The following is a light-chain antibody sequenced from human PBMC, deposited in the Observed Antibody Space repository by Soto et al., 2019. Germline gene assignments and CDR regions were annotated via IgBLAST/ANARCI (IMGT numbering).Light chain of an antibody. Sequence: ALTQPASVSGSPGQSITISCTGSRSDIGGYKYVSWYQQHPGKAPKLLIYEVSVRPSGITDRSSGSKSGITASLTISGLQSEDEAVYYCSSYTSSSSLYVFGSGTKVTVL. CDR1: RSDIGGYKY. CDR2: EVS. V-gene: IGLV2-14*01. J-gene: IGLJ1*01. CDR3: SSYTSSSSLYV.